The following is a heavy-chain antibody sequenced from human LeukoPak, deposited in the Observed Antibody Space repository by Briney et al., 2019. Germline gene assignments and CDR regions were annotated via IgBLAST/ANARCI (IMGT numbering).Heavy chain of an antibody. CDR2: MNPNSGNT. Sequence: ASVKVSCKASGYTFTSYYMHWVRQAPGQGLEWMGWMNPNSGNTGYAQKFQGRVTITRNTSISTAYMELSSLRSEDTAVYYCARGESGSGTFWGYYYYYMDVWGKGTTVTVSS. CDR3: ARGESGSGTFWGYYYYYMDV. CDR1: GYTFTSYY. D-gene: IGHD3-10*01. J-gene: IGHJ6*03. V-gene: IGHV1-8*03.